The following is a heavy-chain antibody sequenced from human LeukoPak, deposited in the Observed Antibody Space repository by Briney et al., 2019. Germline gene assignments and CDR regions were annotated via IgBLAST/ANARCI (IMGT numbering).Heavy chain of an antibody. CDR1: GGSITSSSYY. D-gene: IGHD5-12*01. J-gene: IGHJ4*02. CDR3: EGASNGVSHRALRYAAHEFDY. CDR2: IYYSGST. V-gene: IGHV4-61*05. Sequence: SETLSLTCTVLGGSITSSSYYCGWIRQPPGKGLEWIGYIYYSGSTNYNPSLKSRVTISVDTSKNQFSLAVSSVTAADTDVYCCEGASNGVSHRALRYAAHEFDYWGQGTLVTVSS.